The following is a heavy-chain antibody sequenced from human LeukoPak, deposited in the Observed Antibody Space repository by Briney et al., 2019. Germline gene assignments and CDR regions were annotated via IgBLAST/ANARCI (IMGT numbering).Heavy chain of an antibody. V-gene: IGHV1-46*01. Sequence: ASVKVSCKASGYTFTSYYMHWVRQAPGQGLEWMGIINPSGGSTSYAQKFQGRVTMTRDTSTSTVYMELSSLRSEDTAVYYCARDVQRGQLWLPSYYYYGMDVWGQGTTVTVSS. D-gene: IGHD5-18*01. J-gene: IGHJ6*02. CDR2: INPSGGST. CDR1: GYTFTSYY. CDR3: ARDVQRGQLWLPSYYYYGMDV.